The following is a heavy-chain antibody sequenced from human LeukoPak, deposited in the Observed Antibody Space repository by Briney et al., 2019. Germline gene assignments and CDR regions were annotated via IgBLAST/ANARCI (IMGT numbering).Heavy chain of an antibody. Sequence: SQTLSLTCTVSGGSISSGSYYWSWIRQPAGKGLEWIGRIYTSGSTNYNPSLKSRVTISVDTSKNQFSLKLSSVTAADTAVYYCARPGRYYYDSSGYTGGNWFDPWGQGTLVTVSS. D-gene: IGHD3-22*01. CDR2: IYTSGST. CDR3: ARPGRYYYDSSGYTGGNWFDP. V-gene: IGHV4-61*02. J-gene: IGHJ5*02. CDR1: GGSISSGSYY.